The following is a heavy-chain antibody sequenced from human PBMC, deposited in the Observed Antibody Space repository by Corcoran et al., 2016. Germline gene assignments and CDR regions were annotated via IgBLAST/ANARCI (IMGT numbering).Heavy chain of an antibody. Sequence: SVSNAWMNWVRQAPGKGLVWVGRIKSKTDGGTTDYAAPVKGRFTISRDDSKNTLYLQMNSLKTEDTAVYYCTTDSGYCTNGVCFGYWGQGTLVTVSS. J-gene: IGHJ4*02. D-gene: IGHD2-8*01. V-gene: IGHV3-15*07. CDR2: IKSKTDGGTT. CDR3: TTDSGYCTNGVCFGY. CDR1: SVSNAW.